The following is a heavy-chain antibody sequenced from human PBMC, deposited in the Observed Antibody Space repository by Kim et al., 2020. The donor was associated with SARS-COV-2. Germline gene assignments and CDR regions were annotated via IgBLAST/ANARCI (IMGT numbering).Heavy chain of an antibody. CDR3: TTRLAYYYDSSGYRWFDP. V-gene: IGHV3-15*01. D-gene: IGHD3-22*01. CDR2: IKSKTDGGTT. CDR1: GFTFSNAW. J-gene: IGHJ5*02. Sequence: GGSLRLSCAASGFTFSNAWMSWVRQAPGKGLEWVGRIKSKTDGGTTDYAAPVKGRFTISRDDSKNTRYLQMNSLKTEDTAVYYCTTRLAYYYDSSGYRWFDPWGQGTLGTVSS.